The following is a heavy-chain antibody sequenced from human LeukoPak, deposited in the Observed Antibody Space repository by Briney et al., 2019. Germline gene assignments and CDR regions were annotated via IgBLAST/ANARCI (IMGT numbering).Heavy chain of an antibody. V-gene: IGHV3-21*01. CDR1: GFTFSSYS. CDR3: AREKEGYCSRTSCYLGYYYYYMDV. D-gene: IGHD2-2*01. J-gene: IGHJ6*03. Sequence: GGSLRLSCAASGFTFSSYSMNWVRQAPGKGLEWVSSISSSSSYIYYADSVKGRFTISRDNAKNSLYLQMNSLRAEDTAVYYCAREKEGYCSRTSCYLGYYYYYMDVWGKGTTVTISS. CDR2: ISSSSSYI.